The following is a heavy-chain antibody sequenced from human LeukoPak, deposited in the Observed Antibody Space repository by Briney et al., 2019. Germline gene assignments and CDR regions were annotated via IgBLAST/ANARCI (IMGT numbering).Heavy chain of an antibody. Sequence: SETLSLTCTVSGGSISSYYWSWVRQPAGKGLEWIGRIYTSGSTNYNPSLKSRVAMSVDTSKSQFSLKLSSVTAADTAVYYCARGRYCSSTSCSFDYWGQGALVTVSS. D-gene: IGHD2-2*01. V-gene: IGHV4-4*07. CDR1: GGSISSYY. J-gene: IGHJ4*02. CDR3: ARGRYCSSTSCSFDY. CDR2: IYTSGST.